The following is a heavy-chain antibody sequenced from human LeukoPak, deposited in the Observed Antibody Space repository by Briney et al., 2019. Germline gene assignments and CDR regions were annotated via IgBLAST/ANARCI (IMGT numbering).Heavy chain of an antibody. CDR3: TRSGYRHPYHFDS. CDR2: LYTGGGT. V-gene: IGHV3-53*01. CDR1: GFSVRTTY. Sequence: GESLRLSCAASGFSVRTTYMSWVRQAPVKGLEWVSVLYTGGGTDHADSVKGRFTISRDNSKNTLSLQMNSLRAEDTAIYYCTRSGYRHPYHFDSWGQGTLVTVSS. J-gene: IGHJ4*02. D-gene: IGHD3-22*01.